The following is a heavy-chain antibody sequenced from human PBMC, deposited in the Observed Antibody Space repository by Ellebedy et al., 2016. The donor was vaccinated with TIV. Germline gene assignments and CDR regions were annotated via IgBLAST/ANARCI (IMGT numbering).Heavy chain of an antibody. J-gene: IGHJ4*02. V-gene: IGHV3-15*07. D-gene: IGHD4-23*01. Sequence: GGSLRLXXEPSGFTFAVAWMNWVRQTPGKGLEWVGRVKSRTDGGARDYGAPVKDRFTISRDDSKDTLYLDLSNLKTEDTGVYYCTTDGVGNSVVFEYWGQGTVVTVSS. CDR2: VKSRTDGGAR. CDR1: GFTFAVAW. CDR3: TTDGVGNSVVFEY.